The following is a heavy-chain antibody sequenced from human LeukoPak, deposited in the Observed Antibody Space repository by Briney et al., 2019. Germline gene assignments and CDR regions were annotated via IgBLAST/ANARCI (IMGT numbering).Heavy chain of an antibody. V-gene: IGHV3-73*01. CDR1: GFTFSGSA. Sequence: GGSLKLSCAASGFTFSGSAMHWVRQASGKGLEWVGRIRSKANSYATAYAASVKGRFTISRDDSKNTAYLQMNSLKTEDTAVYYCTRPEYSSGWYLGYWGQGTLVTVPS. J-gene: IGHJ4*02. CDR2: IRSKANSYAT. CDR3: TRPEYSSGWYLGY. D-gene: IGHD6-19*01.